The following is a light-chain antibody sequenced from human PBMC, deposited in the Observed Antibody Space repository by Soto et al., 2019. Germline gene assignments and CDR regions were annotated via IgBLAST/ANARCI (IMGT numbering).Light chain of an antibody. Sequence: DIQMTQSPSSLSASVGDRVTISCRASQTITTYLNWYQQKPGKAHQLLIYGASILQSGVPSRFTGSGSGTDFTLTISSLQPDDFATYHCQQTHSTPWTFGQGTKVEIK. CDR1: QTITTY. CDR3: QQTHSTPWT. CDR2: GAS. V-gene: IGKV1-39*01. J-gene: IGKJ1*01.